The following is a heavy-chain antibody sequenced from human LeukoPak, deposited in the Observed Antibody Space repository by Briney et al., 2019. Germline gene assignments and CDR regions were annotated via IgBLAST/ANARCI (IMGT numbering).Heavy chain of an antibody. Sequence: SETLSLTCAVYGGSFSGYYWSWIRQPPGKGLEWIGEINHSGSTNYNPSLKRRVTISVDTSKNQFSLKLSSVTAADTAVYYCARANVLRFLEWPDYYYYGMDVWGQGTTVTVSS. CDR1: GGSFSGYY. V-gene: IGHV4-34*01. CDR2: INHSGST. D-gene: IGHD3-3*01. J-gene: IGHJ6*02. CDR3: ARANVLRFLEWPDYYYYGMDV.